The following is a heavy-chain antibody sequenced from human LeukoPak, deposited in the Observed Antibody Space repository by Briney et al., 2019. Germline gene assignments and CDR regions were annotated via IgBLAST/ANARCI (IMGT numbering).Heavy chain of an antibody. CDR3: LLGCGGDCYGRFDS. V-gene: IGHV3-74*01. CDR1: GFIFRNYW. CDR2: INIDGTNT. J-gene: IGHJ4*02. Sequence: GGSLRLSCDASGFIFRNYWMHWVRQVPGKGLVWVSRINIDGTNTYYADFVKGRFTVSRDNARNTLYPQMNSLRADDTAIYYCLLGCGGDCYGRFDSWGQGALVTVSS. D-gene: IGHD2-21*02.